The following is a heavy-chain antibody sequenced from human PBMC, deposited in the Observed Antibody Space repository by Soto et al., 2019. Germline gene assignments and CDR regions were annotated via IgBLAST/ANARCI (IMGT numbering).Heavy chain of an antibody. D-gene: IGHD1-26*01. CDR2: ISGYNGNT. V-gene: IGHV1-18*01. J-gene: IGHJ5*02. CDR3: ARDGILGTTQGSWFDP. Sequence: QVQLVQSGAEVKEPGASVKVSCKASGYTFASYGINCVRQAPGQGLEWMGWISGYNGNTKYAQKFQGRVTVTTDTSTSTGYRELRSLRSDDTAVYYCARDGILGTTQGSWFDPWGQAPLVTVSS. CDR1: GYTFASYG.